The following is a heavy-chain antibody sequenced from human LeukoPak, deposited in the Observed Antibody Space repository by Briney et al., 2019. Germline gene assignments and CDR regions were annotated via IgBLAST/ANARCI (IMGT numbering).Heavy chain of an antibody. Sequence: SETLSLTCAVYGGSFSGYYWSWIRQPPGKGLEWIGEINHSGSTNYNPSLKSRVTISVDTSKNQFSLKLSSVTAADTAVYYCAVGYCSGGSRPQHFDYWGQGTLVTVSS. D-gene: IGHD2-15*01. CDR2: INHSGST. J-gene: IGHJ4*02. CDR1: GGSFSGYY. V-gene: IGHV4-34*01. CDR3: AVGYCSGGSRPQHFDY.